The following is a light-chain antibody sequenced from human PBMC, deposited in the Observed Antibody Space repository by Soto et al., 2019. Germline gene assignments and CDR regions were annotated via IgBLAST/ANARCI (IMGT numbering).Light chain of an antibody. Sequence: EIVLTQSPGTLSLSPGETATLSCRATESISSSYLAWYQQKPGQAPRLLIYAASSRATGIPDRFSGSGSGTDFTLTISRLEPEDFAVYYCQQYGTSPPWTFGQGTKVEIK. CDR3: QQYGTSPPWT. V-gene: IGKV3-20*01. CDR2: AAS. CDR1: ESISSSY. J-gene: IGKJ1*01.